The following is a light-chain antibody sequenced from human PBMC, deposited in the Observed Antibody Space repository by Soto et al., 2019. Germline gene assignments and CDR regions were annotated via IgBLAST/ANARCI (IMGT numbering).Light chain of an antibody. CDR1: QSISSC. V-gene: IGKV1-5*03. CDR2: RAS. J-gene: IGKJ4*01. CDR3: QQSSSYSLT. Sequence: DILMTQSPSTLSASLGDRVTISCRASQSISSCLAWYQQKPGHAPRLLIYRASSLQTGVPSRFSGSGSGTDFTLTISSLQPDDFAAYYCQQSSSYSLTFGGGTKVEIK.